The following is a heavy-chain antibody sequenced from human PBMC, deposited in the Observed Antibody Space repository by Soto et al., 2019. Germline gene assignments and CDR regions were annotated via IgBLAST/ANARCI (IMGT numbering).Heavy chain of an antibody. CDR1: GFTFTSSA. Sequence: SVKVSCKASGFTFTSSAVQWVRQARGQRLEWIGWIVVGSGNTNYAQKFQEGVTITRDMSTSTAYMELNSLRAEDTAVYYCANSYYYDSSGYYYFDYWGQGTLVTVSS. D-gene: IGHD3-22*01. J-gene: IGHJ4*02. V-gene: IGHV1-58*01. CDR3: ANSYYYDSSGYYYFDY. CDR2: IVVGSGNT.